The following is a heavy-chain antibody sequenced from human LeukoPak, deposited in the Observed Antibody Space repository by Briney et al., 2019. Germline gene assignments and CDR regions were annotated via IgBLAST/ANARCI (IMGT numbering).Heavy chain of an antibody. J-gene: IGHJ4*02. Sequence: ASVKVSCKASGYTFTSYGISWVRQAPGQGLEWMGWISAYNGNTNYAQKLQGRVTMTTDTSTSTAYMELRSLRSDDTAVYYCARDSSEYYYDSSGYYGYWGQGTLVTVSS. D-gene: IGHD3-22*01. CDR2: ISAYNGNT. V-gene: IGHV1-18*01. CDR3: ARDSSEYYYDSSGYYGY. CDR1: GYTFTSYG.